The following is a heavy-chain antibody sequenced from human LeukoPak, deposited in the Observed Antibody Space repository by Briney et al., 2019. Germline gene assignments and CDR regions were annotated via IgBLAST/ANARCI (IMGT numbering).Heavy chain of an antibody. CDR1: GFPFRDHA. CDR3: ARDEFDGYNLGPSIY. J-gene: IGHJ4*02. V-gene: IGHV3-30*03. CDR2: ISYDARHE. D-gene: IGHD5-24*01. Sequence: GRSLSLSCEASGFPFRDHAMHWVRQAPGKGLEWVAVISYDARHENYADSVKGRFTVSRDDSRSTLYLQMNSLKTDDTAVYFCARDEFDGYNLGPSIYWGQGTLVTVSS.